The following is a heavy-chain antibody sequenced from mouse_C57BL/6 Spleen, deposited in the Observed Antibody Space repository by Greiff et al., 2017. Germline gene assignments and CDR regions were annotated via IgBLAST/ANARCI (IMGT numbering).Heavy chain of an antibody. CDR1: GFSLTSYG. V-gene: IGHV2-2*01. J-gene: IGHJ2*01. CDR2: IWSGGST. CDR3: ARNSAGYGNPFFAY. Sequence: QVQLKESGPGLVQPSQSLSITCTVSGFSLTSYGVHWVRQSPGKGLAWLGVIWSGGSTDSTAAFISRLSISQDNSKSQVFFKMNSLQADDTAIYYWARNSAGYGNPFFAYWGQGTTLTVSS. D-gene: IGHD2-10*02.